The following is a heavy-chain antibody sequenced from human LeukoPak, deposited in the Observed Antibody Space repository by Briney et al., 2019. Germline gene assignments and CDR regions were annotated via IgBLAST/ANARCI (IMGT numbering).Heavy chain of an antibody. D-gene: IGHD3-10*01. Sequence: PGGSLRLSCAASGFTFSSYSMNWVRQAPGKGLEWVSSISSSSSYIYYADSVKGRFTISRDNAKNSLYLQMNSLRAEDTAVYYCARVDYGSGSYNWFDPWGQGTLVTVSS. V-gene: IGHV3-21*01. CDR2: ISSSSSYI. CDR3: ARVDYGSGSYNWFDP. J-gene: IGHJ5*02. CDR1: GFTFSSYS.